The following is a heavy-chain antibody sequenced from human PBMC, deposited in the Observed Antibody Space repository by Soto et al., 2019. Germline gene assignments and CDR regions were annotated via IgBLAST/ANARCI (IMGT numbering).Heavy chain of an antibody. D-gene: IGHD1-1*01. CDR2: IYSSGST. V-gene: IGHV4-39*01. CDR1: GGSISSSSYY. J-gene: IGHJ4*02. CDR3: ARHGLGRPRRANEFDY. Sequence: QLQLQESGPGLVKPSETLSLTCTVSGGSISSSSYYWGWIRQPPGKGLEWIGRIYSSGSTYYNPSLKSRVTISVDTSKNQFSLKLSSVTAADTAVYYCARHGLGRPRRANEFDYWGQGTLVTVSS.